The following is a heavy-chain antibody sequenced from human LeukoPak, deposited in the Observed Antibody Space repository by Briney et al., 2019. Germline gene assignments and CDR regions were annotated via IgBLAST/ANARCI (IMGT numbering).Heavy chain of an antibody. CDR2: IIPIFGTA. CDR1: GGTFSSYA. V-gene: IGHV1-69*05. CDR3: ARTDSSGYADY. J-gene: IGHJ4*02. Sequence: SVKVSCKASGGTFSSYAISWVRQAPGQGLEWMGRIIPIFGTANYAQKFQDRVTITTDESTSTAYMELSSLRSEDTAVYYCARTDSSGYADYWGQGTLVTVSS. D-gene: IGHD3-22*01.